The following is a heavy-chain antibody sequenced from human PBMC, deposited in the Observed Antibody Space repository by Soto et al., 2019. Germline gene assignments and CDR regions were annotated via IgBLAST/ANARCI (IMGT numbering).Heavy chain of an antibody. CDR2: IIPIFGTA. D-gene: IGHD6-13*01. J-gene: IGHJ4*02. CDR1: GGTFSSYA. V-gene: IGHV1-69*05. Sequence: GASVKVSCKASGGTFSSYAISWVRQAPGQGLEWMGGIIPIFGTANYAQKFQDRVTITRDAFATTAYMELSRLTSEDTAVYYCARGLVDYSNLDFWGQGTPVTVSS. CDR3: ARGLVDYSNLDF.